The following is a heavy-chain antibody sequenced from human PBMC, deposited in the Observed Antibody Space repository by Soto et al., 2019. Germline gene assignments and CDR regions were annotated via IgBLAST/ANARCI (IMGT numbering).Heavy chain of an antibody. Sequence: SETLSLTCTVSGGPISSGGYYWSWIRQHPGKGLEWIGYIYYSGSTYYNPSLKSRVTISVDTSKNQFSLKLSSVTAADTAVYYCAATVTDRPYYFDYWGQGTLVTVSS. CDR2: IYYSGST. CDR1: GGPISSGGYY. CDR3: AATVTDRPYYFDY. V-gene: IGHV4-31*03. D-gene: IGHD4-17*01. J-gene: IGHJ4*02.